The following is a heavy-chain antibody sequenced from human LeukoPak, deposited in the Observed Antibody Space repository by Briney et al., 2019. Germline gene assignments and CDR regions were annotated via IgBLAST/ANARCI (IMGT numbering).Heavy chain of an antibody. D-gene: IGHD3-10*01. J-gene: IGHJ6*03. CDR3: AKEASHDGSGSSLSLYYYYMDV. CDR2: MSGSGGST. V-gene: IGHV3-23*01. CDR1: GFTFSIYG. Sequence: GGSLRLSCAASGFTFSIYGMSWVRQAPGRGLEWVSAMSGSGGSTYYADSVKGRFTISRDNSKNTLYLQMNSLRAEDTAVYYCAKEASHDGSGSSLSLYYYYMDVWGKGTTVTISS.